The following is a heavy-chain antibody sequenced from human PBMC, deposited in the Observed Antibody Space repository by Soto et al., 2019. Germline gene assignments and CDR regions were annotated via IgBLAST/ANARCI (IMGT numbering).Heavy chain of an antibody. CDR2: INSNSGGT. Sequence: ASVKVSCKASAFTFTDYYIHWVRQAPGQGLEWMGWINSNSGGTHYAQKFQGLVTMTSDTTISTAYMEVSRLGSDDTAVYYCARVGGTSELNYGLDVWGQGTTVTVSS. D-gene: IGHD1-7*01. V-gene: IGHV1-2*04. CDR1: AFTFTDYY. J-gene: IGHJ6*02. CDR3: ARVGGTSELNYGLDV.